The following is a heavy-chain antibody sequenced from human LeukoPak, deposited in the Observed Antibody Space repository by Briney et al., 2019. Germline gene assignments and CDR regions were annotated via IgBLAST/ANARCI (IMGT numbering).Heavy chain of an antibody. CDR1: GITFSNYW. CDR3: ASCSGGSCYTPLTY. J-gene: IGHJ4*02. V-gene: IGHV3-7*01. Sequence: PGGSLRLSCAASGITFSNYWMSWVRQAPGKGLEWVANIKQDGSEKYYVDSVKGRFTISRDNAKNSLYLQMDSLRAEDTAVYYCASCSGGSCYTPLTYWGQGTLVTASS. CDR2: IKQDGSEK. D-gene: IGHD2-15*01.